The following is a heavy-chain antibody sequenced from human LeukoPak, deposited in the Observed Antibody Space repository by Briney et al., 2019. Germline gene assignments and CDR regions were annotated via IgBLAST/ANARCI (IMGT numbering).Heavy chain of an antibody. CDR3: ARQWVPEGWFDP. J-gene: IGHJ5*02. CDR2: MNEYGSEI. D-gene: IGHD1-26*01. V-gene: IGHV3-7*01. Sequence: PGGSLRLSCSVSGFIFRDFSMSWVRQAPGKGLEWVAKMNEYGSEIFYVDSVKGRFTISRDNGKNSLYLQMNRLRAEDTAVYYCARQWVPEGWFDPWGQGTLVTVSS. CDR1: GFIFRDFS.